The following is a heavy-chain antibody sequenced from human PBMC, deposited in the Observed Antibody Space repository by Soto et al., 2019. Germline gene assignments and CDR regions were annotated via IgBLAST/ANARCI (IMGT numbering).Heavy chain of an antibody. CDR3: ARGVTEGVDY. V-gene: IGHV1-8*01. D-gene: IGHD3-16*01. CDR2: MSPNSGNT. J-gene: IGHJ4*02. Sequence: QVQLVQSGAEVKEPGASVKVSCKPSGYTFTTYDINWVRQATGQGLEWMGWMSPNSGNTGYAQKFQGRVTMTRDTSMSTAYLELSSLTSEYTAVYYCARGVTEGVDYWGQGALVTVSS. CDR1: GYTFTTYD.